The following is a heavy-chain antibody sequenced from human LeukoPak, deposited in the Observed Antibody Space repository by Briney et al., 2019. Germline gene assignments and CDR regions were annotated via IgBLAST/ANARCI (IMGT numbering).Heavy chain of an antibody. CDR1: GGSFSGYY. CDR2: INHSGST. D-gene: IGHD2-2*01. J-gene: IGHJ4*02. CDR3: ARGRRYCSSTSCYPDSSFAY. Sequence: SETLSLTCAVYGGSFSGYYWSWIRQPPGKGLEWIGEINHSGSTNYNPSLKSRVTISVDTSKNQFSLKLSSVTAADTAVYYCARGRRYCSSTSCYPDSSFAYWGQGTLVTVSS. V-gene: IGHV4-34*01.